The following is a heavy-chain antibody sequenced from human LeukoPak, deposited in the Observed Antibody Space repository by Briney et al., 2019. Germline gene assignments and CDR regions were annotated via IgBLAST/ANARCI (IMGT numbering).Heavy chain of an antibody. J-gene: IGHJ3*02. CDR3: ARLRPQVDASDI. CDR2: INHSGST. Sequence: PSETLSLTCAVYGGSFSGYYWSWIRQPPGKGLEWIGEINHSGSTNYNPSLKSRVTISVDTSKNQFSLKLSSVTAADTAVYYCARLRPQVDASDIWGQGTMVTVSS. V-gene: IGHV4-34*01. D-gene: IGHD6-25*01. CDR1: GGSFSGYY.